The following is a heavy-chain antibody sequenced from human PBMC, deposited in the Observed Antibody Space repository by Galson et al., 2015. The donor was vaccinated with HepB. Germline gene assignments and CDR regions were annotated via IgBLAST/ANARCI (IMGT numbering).Heavy chain of an antibody. CDR3: VRAAFSGTWYAPGDF. V-gene: IGHV3-21*01. CDR1: GFMFNRYS. Sequence: SLRLSCAASGFMFNRYSMNWVRQSPGEGLEWLSNISGGSSYIYDADSVKGRFTISRDNARNSLYLQMNSLRAEDTAVYYCVRAAFSGTWYAPGDFWGQGPLVTVSS. J-gene: IGHJ4*02. D-gene: IGHD6-13*01. CDR2: ISGGSSYI.